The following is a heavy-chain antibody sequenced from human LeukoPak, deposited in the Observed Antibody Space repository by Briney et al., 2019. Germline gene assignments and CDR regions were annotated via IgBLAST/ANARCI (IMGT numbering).Heavy chain of an antibody. CDR2: IRSKTYGGTA. CDR1: GFTFGAYG. D-gene: IGHD3-10*01. Sequence: GGSLRPSCAASGFTFGAYGMSWFRQAPGKGLEWVGFIRSKTYGGTAEYAASVKGRSTISRDDSKSIAYLQMNSLKAEDTAVYYCSRGLGSGNPVDIWGQGTMVTVS. J-gene: IGHJ3*02. V-gene: IGHV3-49*03. CDR3: SRGLGSGNPVDI.